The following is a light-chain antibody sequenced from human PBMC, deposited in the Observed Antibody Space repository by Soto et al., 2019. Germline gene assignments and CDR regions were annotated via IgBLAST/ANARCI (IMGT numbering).Light chain of an antibody. CDR2: DAS. CDR1: QRLSSW. CDR3: QEYNSYPYT. V-gene: IGKV1-5*01. J-gene: IGKJ2*01. Sequence: DIQMTQSPSTLSAFVGDTVTITCRASQRLSSWLAWHRQKPGKAPKVLIYDASSLESGVPSRFSGSGSGTEFTLTISSLQPDDFATYYCQEYNSYPYTFGQGTKLEIK.